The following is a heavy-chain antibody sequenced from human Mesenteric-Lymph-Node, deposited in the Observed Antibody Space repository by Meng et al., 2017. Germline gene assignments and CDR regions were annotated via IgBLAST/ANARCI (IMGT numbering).Heavy chain of an antibody. CDR2: IFYSGST. J-gene: IGHJ5*02. V-gene: IGHV4-59*08. Sequence: QGQLQESGPGLVKPSETLSLTCTVSGGSISTYYWSWIRQPPGKGLEWIGYIFYSGSTNYNPSLKSRVTISVDTSKNQFSLKLTSVTAADTAVYYCARHLYIMIRGYGFDPWGQGTLVTVSS. CDR1: GGSISTYY. CDR3: ARHLYIMIRGYGFDP. D-gene: IGHD3-10*01.